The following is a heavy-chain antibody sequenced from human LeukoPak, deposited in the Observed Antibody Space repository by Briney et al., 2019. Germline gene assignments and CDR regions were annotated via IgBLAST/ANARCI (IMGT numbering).Heavy chain of an antibody. CDR2: IYYSGST. CDR3: ARSSPVPRGQQLVPSPEY. Sequence: SETLSLTCTVSGASISSYYWSWIRQPPGKGLEWIGYIYYSGSTNYNPSPKSRVTISVATSKNQFSLKLSSVTAADTAVYYCARSSPVPRGQQLVPSPEYWGQGILVTVSS. V-gene: IGHV4-59*08. CDR1: GASISSYY. J-gene: IGHJ4*02. D-gene: IGHD6-13*01.